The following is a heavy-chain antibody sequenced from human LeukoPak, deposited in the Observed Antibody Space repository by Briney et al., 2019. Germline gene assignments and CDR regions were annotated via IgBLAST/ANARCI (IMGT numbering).Heavy chain of an antibody. V-gene: IGHV1-18*01. D-gene: IGHD1-1*01. J-gene: IGHJ4*02. CDR3: ARDTTTALFDF. Sequence: ASVKVSCKASGYTFTSCGISWVRQAPGQRLEWMGWISAYNGDTKYAQKVQGRVTMTTDTSTSTAYMELRSLRSDDTAVYYCARDTTTALFDFWGQGTLVTVSS. CDR1: GYTFTSCG. CDR2: ISAYNGDT.